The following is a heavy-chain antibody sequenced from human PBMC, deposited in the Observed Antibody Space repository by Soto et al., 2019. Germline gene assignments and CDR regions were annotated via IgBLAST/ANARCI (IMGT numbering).Heavy chain of an antibody. V-gene: IGHV4-59*01. CDR3: ARDLWGYCGTDCYPLDV. CDR2: MYNTGST. D-gene: IGHD2-21*02. CDR1: GGSISGYY. J-gene: IGHJ6*02. Sequence: QVQLQESGPGLVKPSETLSLTCTVSGGSISGYYWSWIRQPPGKGLEWIGYMYNTGSTVYNPSFNSRVTFSVDTSKNQFSLKLNSVTAADTAVYYCARDLWGYCGTDCYPLDVWGQGTTVTVSS.